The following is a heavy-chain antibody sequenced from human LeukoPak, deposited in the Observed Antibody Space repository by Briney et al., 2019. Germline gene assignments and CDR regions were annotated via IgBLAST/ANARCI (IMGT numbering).Heavy chain of an antibody. CDR2: INPSSGST. Sequence: ASVKVSCKASGYIITSYYMHWVRQAPGQGLEWMGIINPSSGSTIYAHKFQGRVTMTRDMSTSTVYMELSSLRSEDTAVYYCARANGWFDPWGQGTLVTVSS. J-gene: IGHJ5*02. CDR1: GYIITSYY. V-gene: IGHV1-46*01. CDR3: ARANGWFDP.